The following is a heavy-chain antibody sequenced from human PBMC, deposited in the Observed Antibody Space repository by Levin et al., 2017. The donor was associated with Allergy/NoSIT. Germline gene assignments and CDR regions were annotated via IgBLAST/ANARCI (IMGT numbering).Heavy chain of an antibody. D-gene: IGHD3-10*01. V-gene: IGHV5-51*01. J-gene: IGHJ1*01. CDR1: GYSFTSYW. CDR3: ARPPSRGIGYFQH. CDR2: IYPGDSDT. Sequence: LGESLKISCKGSGYSFTSYWIGWVRQMPGKGLEWMGIIYPGDSDTRYSPSFKGQVTISADKSISTAYLQWSSLKASDTAMYYCARPPSRGIGYFQHWGQGTLVTVSS.